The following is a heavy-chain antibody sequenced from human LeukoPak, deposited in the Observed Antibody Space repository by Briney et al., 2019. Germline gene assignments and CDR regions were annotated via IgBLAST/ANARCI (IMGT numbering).Heavy chain of an antibody. Sequence: ASVKLSCKASGYTFTSYAMHWVRQAPGQRLEWMGWINAGNGNTKYSQKFQGRVTITRDTSASTAYMELSSLRSEDTAVYYCASATKLLRYFDWLKVSGMDVWGQGTTVTVSS. CDR2: INAGNGNT. J-gene: IGHJ6*02. CDR1: GYTFTSYA. V-gene: IGHV1-3*01. CDR3: ASATKLLRYFDWLKVSGMDV. D-gene: IGHD3-9*01.